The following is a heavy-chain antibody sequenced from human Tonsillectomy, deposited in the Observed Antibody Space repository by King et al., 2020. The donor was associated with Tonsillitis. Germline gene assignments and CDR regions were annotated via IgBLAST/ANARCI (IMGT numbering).Heavy chain of an antibody. J-gene: IGHJ4*02. CDR2: IYPADSDT. D-gene: IGHD5-18*01. CDR1: GYSFTSFW. Sequence: EVQLVESGAEVKKPGESLKISCQGSGYSFTSFWIGWVRQMPGKGLEWMGIIYPADSDTRYSPSFQGQVTITADKSTSTAYLQWSSLKASDTAMYYCARPLGYGQGSVDYWGQGPLVTVSS. CDR3: ARPLGYGQGSVDY. V-gene: IGHV5-51*01.